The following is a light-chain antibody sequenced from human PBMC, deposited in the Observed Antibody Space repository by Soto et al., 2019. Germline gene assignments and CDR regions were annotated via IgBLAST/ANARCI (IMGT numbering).Light chain of an antibody. J-gene: IGLJ1*01. CDR3: QSFDTRLSGYV. CDR2: GNT. V-gene: IGLV1-40*01. Sequence: QSVLTQPPSVSGAPGQRVTISCTGSSSNIGAGYDVHWYQQLPGTAPKLLIYGNTNRPSGVPDRFSGSKSGTSASLAITGLRPEDEADYYCQSFDTRLSGYVVATGTKLTVL. CDR1: SSNIGAGYD.